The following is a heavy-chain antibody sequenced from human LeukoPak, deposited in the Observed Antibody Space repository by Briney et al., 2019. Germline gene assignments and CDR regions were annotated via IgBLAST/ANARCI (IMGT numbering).Heavy chain of an antibody. CDR2: IFYSGST. CDR1: SISSGGYS. V-gene: IGHV4-30-4*07. D-gene: IGHD3-22*01. CDR3: ASGGLDSTGQWDDAFDI. J-gene: IGHJ3*02. Sequence: SETLSLTCGSISSGGYSWNWIRQSPGKGLEWIGYIFYSGSTYYNPSLKSRLTISVDTSKNQFSLNLSSVTAADTAVYYCASGGLDSTGQWDDAFDIWGQGTTVTVSS.